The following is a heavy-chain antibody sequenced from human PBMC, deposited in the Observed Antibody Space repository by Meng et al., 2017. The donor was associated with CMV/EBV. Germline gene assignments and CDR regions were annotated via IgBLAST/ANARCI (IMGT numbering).Heavy chain of an antibody. J-gene: IGHJ4*02. CDR1: GFTFSSYG. Sequence: GESLKISCAASGFTFSSYGMHWVRQAPGKGLEWVAVIWYDRSNKYYADSVKGRFTISRDNSKNTLYLQMNSLRAEDTAVYYCAKDSYPGGGSGPRWFDYWGQGTLVTVSS. CDR3: AKDSYPGGGSGPRWFDY. D-gene: IGHD3-3*01. V-gene: IGHV3-33*06. CDR2: IWYDRSNK.